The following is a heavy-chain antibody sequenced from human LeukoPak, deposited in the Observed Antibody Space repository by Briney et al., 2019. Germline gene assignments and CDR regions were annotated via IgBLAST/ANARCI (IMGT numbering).Heavy chain of an antibody. V-gene: IGHV4-39*01. Sequence: PSETLSLTCTVSGGSISSSSCYWGWIRQPPGKGLEWIGSIYYSGSTYYNPSLKSRVTISVDTSKNQFSLKLSSVTAADTAVYYCARVEYSSSSYGYWGQGTLVTVSS. D-gene: IGHD6-6*01. J-gene: IGHJ4*02. CDR2: IYYSGST. CDR1: GGSISSSSCY. CDR3: ARVEYSSSSYGY.